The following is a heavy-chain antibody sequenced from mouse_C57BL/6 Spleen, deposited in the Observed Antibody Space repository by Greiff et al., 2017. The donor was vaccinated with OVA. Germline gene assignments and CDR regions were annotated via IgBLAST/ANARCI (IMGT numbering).Heavy chain of an antibody. Sequence: VQLQQSGPELVKPGASVKISCKASGYSFTDYHMNWVKQSNGKSLEWIGVINPNYGTTSYNQKFKGKATLTVDQSSSTAYMQLNSLTSEDSEVYDRERGYYSNGPLAYWGQGTLVTVSA. J-gene: IGHJ3*01. D-gene: IGHD2-5*01. CDR1: GYSFTDYH. CDR2: INPNYGTT. CDR3: ERGYYSNGPLAY. V-gene: IGHV1-39*01.